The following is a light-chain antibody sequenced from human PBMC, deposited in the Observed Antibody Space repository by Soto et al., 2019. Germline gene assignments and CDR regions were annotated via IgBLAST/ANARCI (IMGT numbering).Light chain of an antibody. V-gene: IGKV3-15*01. J-gene: IGKJ1*01. Sequence: EIVMTQSPATLAGSPGETVTLSCRASQSLSGNLAWYQQKPGQAPRLLIFRASTRATGVPARFSGRGSDTQFALTIGGLQSEDFAVYYCQQYSKWPQWTVGQGTKVDIK. CDR3: QQYSKWPQWT. CDR1: QSLSGN. CDR2: RAS.